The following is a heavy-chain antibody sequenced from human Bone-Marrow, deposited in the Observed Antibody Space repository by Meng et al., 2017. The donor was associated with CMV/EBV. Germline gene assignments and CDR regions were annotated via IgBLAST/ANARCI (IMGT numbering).Heavy chain of an antibody. Sequence: QEQIQDAGPVLGRPSETRSLTGIFSGASTKNYNWNWVRQPAGQGLEWIGLIQVIGHTVYNPSLKSRVTVSLDASKSQFSLTLNSVTAADTATYYCAGSRPGGGACDYWGQGILVTVSS. V-gene: IGHV4-4*07. J-gene: IGHJ4*02. CDR1: GASTKNYN. CDR3: AGSRPGGGACDY. D-gene: IGHD3-16*01. CDR2: IQVIGHT.